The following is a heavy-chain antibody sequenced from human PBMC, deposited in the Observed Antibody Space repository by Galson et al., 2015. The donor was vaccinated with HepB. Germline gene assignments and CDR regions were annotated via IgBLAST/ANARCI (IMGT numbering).Heavy chain of an antibody. D-gene: IGHD6-19*01. CDR3: TTSRDLPAGTDS. J-gene: IGHJ4*02. Sequence: SVKVSCKASGYTFTSYGISWVRQAPGQGLEWMGWISAYNGNTKYVQKVQGRVTMTTDTSTSTAYMDLSSLRSDDTAVYYCTTSRDLPAGTDSWGQGTLVIVSS. CDR1: GYTFTSYG. V-gene: IGHV1-18*04. CDR2: ISAYNGNT.